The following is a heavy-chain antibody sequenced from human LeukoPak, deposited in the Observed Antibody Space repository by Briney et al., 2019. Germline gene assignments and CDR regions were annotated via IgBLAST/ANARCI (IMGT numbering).Heavy chain of an antibody. Sequence: GGSLRLSCEASGFTFSTSWMYWVRQAPGKGLEWVSRINGDGSDPSYADFVKGRFTISRDNAKSTLYLESKNLRDEDTAVYYCARDGTFTGSNNYYYIDVWGKGTTVTISS. CDR3: ARDGTFTGSNNYYYIDV. CDR2: INGDGSDP. V-gene: IGHV3-74*01. D-gene: IGHD1-14*01. J-gene: IGHJ6*03. CDR1: GFTFSTSW.